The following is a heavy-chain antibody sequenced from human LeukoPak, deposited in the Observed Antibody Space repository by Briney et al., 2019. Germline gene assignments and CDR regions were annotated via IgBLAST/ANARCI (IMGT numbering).Heavy chain of an antibody. J-gene: IGHJ4*02. CDR3: ARTYCSAGSCYFLFDC. CDR2: IDWDDDK. D-gene: IGHD2-15*01. CDR1: GFSLSTSGMR. Sequence: ESGPTLVNPAQTLTLTCTFSGFSLSTSGMRVSWIRQPPGKALEWLARIDWDDDKFYSTSLKTRLTISKDTSKDQVVLTMTNMDPVDTATYYCARTYCSAGSCYFLFDCWGQGTLVTVSS. V-gene: IGHV2-70*04.